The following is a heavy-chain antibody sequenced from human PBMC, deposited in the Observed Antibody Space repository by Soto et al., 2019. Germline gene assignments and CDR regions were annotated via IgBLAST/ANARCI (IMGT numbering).Heavy chain of an antibody. V-gene: IGHV3-21*01. J-gene: IGHJ6*03. Sequence: GGSLRLSCAASGFTFSSYSMNWVRQAPGKGLEWVSSISSSSSYIYYADSVKGRFTISRDNAKNSLYLQMNSLRAEDTAVYYCARDPYYCSGGSCREYYMDVWGKGTTVTVSS. CDR2: ISSSSSYI. CDR3: ARDPYYCSGGSCREYYMDV. D-gene: IGHD2-15*01. CDR1: GFTFSSYS.